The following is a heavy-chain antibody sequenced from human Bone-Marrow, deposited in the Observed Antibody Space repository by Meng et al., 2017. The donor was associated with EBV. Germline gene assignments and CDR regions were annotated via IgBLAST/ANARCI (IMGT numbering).Heavy chain of an antibody. CDR3: ASESGRGFTPDY. CDR1: GCTLRSDA. V-gene: IGHV1-69*01. CDR2: LIPMSDAP. D-gene: IGHD3-10*01. J-gene: IGHJ4*02. Sequence: QGRLGADGAEVKKPGSSVKVSCKTSGCTLRSDAISWVRQAPGKGLEWMGGLIPMSDAPHYAQKFQGRVTITADESTSTHYMDLSGLRSEDTAVYYCASESGRGFTPDYWGQGTLVTVSS.